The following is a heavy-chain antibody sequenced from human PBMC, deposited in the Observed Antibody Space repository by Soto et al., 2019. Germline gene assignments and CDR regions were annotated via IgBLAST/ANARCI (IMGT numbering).Heavy chain of an antibody. CDR2: ISAYNGNT. Sequence: QVQLVQSGAEVKKPGASVKVSCKASGYTFTSYGISWVRQAPGQGLEWMGWISAYNGNTNYAQKLQGRVTMTTDTSTCTAYTELRSLRSDDTAVYYCARDIGWLFGYYYGMDVWGQGTTVTVSS. CDR3: ARDIGWLFGYYYGMDV. D-gene: IGHD3-10*02. CDR1: GYTFTSYG. V-gene: IGHV1-18*01. J-gene: IGHJ6*02.